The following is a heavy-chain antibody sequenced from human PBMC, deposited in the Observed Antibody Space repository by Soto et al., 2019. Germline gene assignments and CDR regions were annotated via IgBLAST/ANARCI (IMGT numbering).Heavy chain of an antibody. J-gene: IGHJ6*02. CDR3: ARDCTNGVCYPSYHYGMDV. Sequence: SQTLSLTCAISGDSVSSNSAAWNWIRQSPSRGLEWLGRTYYRSKWYNDYAVSVKSRITINPDTSKDQFSLQLNSVTPEDTAVYYCARDCTNGVCYPSYHYGMDVWGQGTTVTVSS. V-gene: IGHV6-1*01. CDR1: GDSVSSNSAA. CDR2: TYYRSKWYN. D-gene: IGHD2-8*01.